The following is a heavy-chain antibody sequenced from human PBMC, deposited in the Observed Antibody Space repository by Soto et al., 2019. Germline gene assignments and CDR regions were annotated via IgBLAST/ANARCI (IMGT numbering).Heavy chain of an antibody. CDR2: TNPNSGGS. V-gene: IGHV1-2*02. CDR3: ARERHLNSPSDACDL. Sequence: QVHLVQSGAEVKKPGASVKVSCMASGYHFIAQNIHGVRQAPGLVLEGMGRTNPNSGGSYYAQEFQGRVTVTRDTSISTVYIVLTILNSDDTAVYYCARERHLNSPSDACDLWGQGTMVIVSS. J-gene: IGHJ3*01. CDR1: GYHFIAQN. D-gene: IGHD1-7*01.